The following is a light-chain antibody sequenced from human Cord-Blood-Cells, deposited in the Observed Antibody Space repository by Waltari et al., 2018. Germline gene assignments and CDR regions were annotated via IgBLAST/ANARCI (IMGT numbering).Light chain of an antibody. CDR2: DVS. CDR3: SSYTSSSTYV. J-gene: IGLJ1*01. Sequence: QSALTQPASVSGSPGQSITISCTGTSSDVGGYNYVSWYQQHQGKAPNLMIYDVSNRPSGVSNRFSGSKSGNTASLTISGLQAEDEADYYCSSYTSSSTYVFGTGTKVTVL. V-gene: IGLV2-14*03. CDR1: SSDVGGYNY.